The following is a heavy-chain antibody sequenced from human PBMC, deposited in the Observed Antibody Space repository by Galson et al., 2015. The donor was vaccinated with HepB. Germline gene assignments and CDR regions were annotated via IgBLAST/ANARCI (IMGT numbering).Heavy chain of an antibody. CDR2: ISGSGGST. D-gene: IGHD2-2*01. J-gene: IGHJ6*02. CDR3: AKDLGHCSSTSCYEDYGMDV. CDR1: GFTFSSYA. Sequence: SLRLSCAASGFTFSSYAMSWVRQAPGKGLEWVSAISGSGGSTYYADSVKGRFTISRDNSKNTLYLQMNSLRAEDTAVYYCAKDLGHCSSTSCYEDYGMDVWGQGTTVTVSS. V-gene: IGHV3-23*01.